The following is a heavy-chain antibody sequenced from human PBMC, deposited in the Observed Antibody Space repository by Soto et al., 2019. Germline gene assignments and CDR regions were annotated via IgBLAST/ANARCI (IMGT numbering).Heavy chain of an antibody. CDR2: ISYDGSNK. J-gene: IGHJ5*02. D-gene: IGHD3-22*01. Sequence: GGSLRLSCAASGFTFSSYGMHWVRQAPGKGLEWVAVISYDGSNKYYADSVKGRFTISRDNSKNTLYLQMNSLRAEDTAVYYCAKDEPRYYDSSAYNPRGWFDPWGQGTLVTVSS. CDR3: AKDEPRYYDSSAYNPRGWFDP. CDR1: GFTFSSYG. V-gene: IGHV3-30*18.